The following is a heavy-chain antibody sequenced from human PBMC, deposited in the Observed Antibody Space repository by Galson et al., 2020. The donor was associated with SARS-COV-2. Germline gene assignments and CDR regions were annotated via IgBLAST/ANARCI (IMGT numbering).Heavy chain of an antibody. Sequence: GGSLRLSCAASGFTFSSYGMHWVRQAPGKGLEWVSTISAGGGTTYYADSVKGRFTISRDNSKNMLYLQMDSLRVEDTATYYCAKEGEWFGESGWFDPWGQGTLVTVSS. CDR2: ISAGGGTT. J-gene: IGHJ5*02. CDR1: GFTFSSYG. V-gene: IGHV3-23*01. D-gene: IGHD3-10*01. CDR3: AKEGEWFGESGWFDP.